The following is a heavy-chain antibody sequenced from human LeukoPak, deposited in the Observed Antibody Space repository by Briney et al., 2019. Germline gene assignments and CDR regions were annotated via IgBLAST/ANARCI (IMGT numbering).Heavy chain of an antibody. V-gene: IGHV4-4*07. Sequence: PSETLSLTCTVSGVSISSHYCNWIRQPAGKGLEWIGHIYTSGGTNYNPSLKSRVAMSVDTSKNQFSLNLSSVTAADTAMYHCARVGCVSSWFPDYWGQGTLVTVSS. CDR1: GVSISSHY. J-gene: IGHJ4*02. CDR3: ARVGCVSSWFPDY. CDR2: IYTSGGT. D-gene: IGHD6-13*01.